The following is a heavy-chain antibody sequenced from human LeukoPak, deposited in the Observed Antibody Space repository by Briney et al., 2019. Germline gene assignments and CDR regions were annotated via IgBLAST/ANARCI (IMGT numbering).Heavy chain of an antibody. J-gene: IGHJ5*02. CDR3: ARGHVKLGYCSSTSCYTGDWFDP. Sequence: SGTLSLTCTVSGGSISSYYWSWIRQPPGKGLEWIGYIYYSGSTNYNPSLKSRVTISVDTSKNQFSLKLSSVTAADTAVYYCARGHVKLGYCSSTSCYTGDWFDPWGQGTLVTVSS. CDR1: GGSISSYY. D-gene: IGHD2-2*02. CDR2: IYYSGST. V-gene: IGHV4-59*01.